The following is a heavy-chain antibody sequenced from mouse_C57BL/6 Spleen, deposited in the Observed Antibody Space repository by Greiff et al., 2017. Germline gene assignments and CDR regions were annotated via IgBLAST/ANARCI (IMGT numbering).Heavy chain of an antibody. V-gene: IGHV5-17*01. CDR3: ARGDFDY. J-gene: IGHJ2*01. Sequence: EVQGVESGGGLVKPGGSLKLSCAASGFTFSAYGMHWVRQAPEKGLEWVAYISSGSSTIYYADTVKGRFTISRNNAKNTLFLQLTGLRSDDTAMYYCARGDFDYWGQGTTLTVSS. CDR1: GFTFSAYG. CDR2: ISSGSSTI.